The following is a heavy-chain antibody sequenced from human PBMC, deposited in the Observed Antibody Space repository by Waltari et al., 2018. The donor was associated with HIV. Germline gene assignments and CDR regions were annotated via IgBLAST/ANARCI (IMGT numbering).Heavy chain of an antibody. V-gene: IGHV1-69*12. J-gene: IGHJ6*02. CDR3: ASPISPGGMYYYGMDV. CDR2: IIPGFGTT. CDR1: GDTFSSYA. Sequence: QVQLVQSGAEVKKPGSSVKVSCKASGDTFSSYAISWVRQAPGQGLEWMGGIIPGFGTTNYEQKFTGRVTIPADESTSTAYMELSSLRSEDTAVYYCASPISPGGMYYYGMDVWGQGTTVTVSS. D-gene: IGHD3-16*01.